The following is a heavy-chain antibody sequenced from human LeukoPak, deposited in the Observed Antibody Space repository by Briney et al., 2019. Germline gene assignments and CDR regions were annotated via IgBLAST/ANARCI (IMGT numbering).Heavy chain of an antibody. V-gene: IGHV3-9*01. Sequence: GGSLRLSCAASGFTFDDYAMHWVRQAPGKGLEWVSGISWNSGSIGYADSVKGRFTISRDNAKNSLYLQMNSLRAEDTAVYYCARDGGANGYWGQGTLVTVSS. CDR1: GFTFDDYA. CDR3: ARDGGANGY. J-gene: IGHJ4*02. CDR2: ISWNSGSI. D-gene: IGHD3-16*01.